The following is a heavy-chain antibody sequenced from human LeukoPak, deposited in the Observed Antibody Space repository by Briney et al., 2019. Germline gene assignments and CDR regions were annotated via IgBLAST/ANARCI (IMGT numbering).Heavy chain of an antibody. CDR2: INHSGST. J-gene: IGHJ4*02. Sequence: SETLSLTCAVYGGSFSGYYWSWIRQPPGKGLEWIGEINHSGSTNYNPSLKSRVTISVDTSKNQFSLKLSSVTAADTAVYYCARKALVYDYVWGSYRSVYFDYWGRGTLVTVSS. V-gene: IGHV4-34*01. CDR1: GGSFSGYY. CDR3: ARKALVYDYVWGSYRSVYFDY. D-gene: IGHD3-16*02.